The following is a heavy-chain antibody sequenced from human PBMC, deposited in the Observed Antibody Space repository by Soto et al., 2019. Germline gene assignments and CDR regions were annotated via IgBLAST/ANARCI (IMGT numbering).Heavy chain of an antibody. V-gene: IGHV4-30-2*01. CDR3: ARVKVGDLFRFNWLFEL. CDR2: IFHTGST. CDR1: GGYICSGNFS. Sequence: SETLSLTCTVSGGYICSGNFSWSWIRQPPGKGLEWIAYIFHTGSTFYNSSLKTRVTISVDRSKNQFSLKLRSVTETDTAVYYCARVKVGDLFRFNWLFELWGRGTLVTVSS. D-gene: IGHD3-3*01. J-gene: IGHJ2*01.